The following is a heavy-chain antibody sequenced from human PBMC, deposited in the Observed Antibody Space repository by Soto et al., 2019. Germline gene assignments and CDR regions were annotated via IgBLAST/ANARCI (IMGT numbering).Heavy chain of an antibody. V-gene: IGHV3-33*01. CDR3: ARDGPLAVAGNYYYGMDV. CDR2: IWYDGSNK. J-gene: IGHJ6*02. Sequence: LRLSCAASGFTFSSYGMHWVRQAPGKGLEWVAVIWYDGSNKCYADSVKGRFTISRDNSKNTLYLQMNSLRAEDTAVYYCARDGPLAVAGNYYYGMDVWGQGTTVTVSS. CDR1: GFTFSSYG. D-gene: IGHD6-19*01.